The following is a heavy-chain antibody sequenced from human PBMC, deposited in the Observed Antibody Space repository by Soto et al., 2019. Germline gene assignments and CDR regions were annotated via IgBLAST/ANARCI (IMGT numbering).Heavy chain of an antibody. CDR3: ARGRYSGYNSFDY. CDR2: INHSGST. J-gene: IGHJ4*02. CDR1: GGSFSGYY. Sequence: SETLSLTCAVYGGSFSGYYWSWIRQPPGKGLEWIGEINHSGSTNYNPSLKSRVTISVDTSKNQFSLKLSSVTAADTAVYYCARGRYSGYNSFDYWGQATLGTVSS. D-gene: IGHD5-12*01. V-gene: IGHV4-34*01.